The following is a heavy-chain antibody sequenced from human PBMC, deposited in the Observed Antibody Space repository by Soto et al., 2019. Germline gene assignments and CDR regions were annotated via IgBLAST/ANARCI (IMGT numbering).Heavy chain of an antibody. CDR3: ARDRGSSNPEFDY. CDR2: ISAYNGNT. Sequence: ASVKVSCKASGYAFTSYGICWVRQAPGQGLEWMGWISAYNGNTIYAQELQGRVTMTTDRSTSTAYMQLRGLRSDDTAVYYCARDRGSSNPEFDYWGQGTLVTVSS. D-gene: IGHD1-26*01. V-gene: IGHV1-18*04. J-gene: IGHJ4*02. CDR1: GYAFTSYG.